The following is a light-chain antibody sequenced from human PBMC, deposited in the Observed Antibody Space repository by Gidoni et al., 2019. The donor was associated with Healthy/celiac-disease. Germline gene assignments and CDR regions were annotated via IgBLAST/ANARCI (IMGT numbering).Light chain of an antibody. Sequence: EIVLTQSPATLSLSPGERATLSCRASQSVSSYLAWYQQKPGQAPRLLIYDASNRATGIPARFSGSGSGKDFPLTISSLEPEDFAVYYCQQRSNSFGGGTKVEIK. CDR1: QSVSSY. CDR2: DAS. CDR3: QQRSNS. J-gene: IGKJ4*01. V-gene: IGKV3-11*01.